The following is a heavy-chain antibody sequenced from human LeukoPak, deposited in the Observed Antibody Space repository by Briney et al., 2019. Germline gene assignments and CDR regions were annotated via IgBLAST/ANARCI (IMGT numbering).Heavy chain of an antibody. Sequence: PGGSLRLSCAASRFTFSSYSMNWVRQAPGKGLEWVSSISSSSSYIYYADSVKGRFTISRDNSKNTLYLQMNSLRAEDTAVYYCATSLISIAVAGTSDYWGQGTLVTVSS. D-gene: IGHD6-19*01. CDR1: RFTFSSYS. CDR2: ISSSSSYI. V-gene: IGHV3-21*04. J-gene: IGHJ4*02. CDR3: ATSLISIAVAGTSDY.